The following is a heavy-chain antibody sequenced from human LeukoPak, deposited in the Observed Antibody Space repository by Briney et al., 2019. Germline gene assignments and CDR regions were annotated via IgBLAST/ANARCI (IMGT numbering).Heavy chain of an antibody. CDR1: GFNFISYE. D-gene: IGHD3-10*01. J-gene: IGHJ6*03. CDR2: ISSSGTI. CDR3: SRHDDGAGTYYFSYYMDV. V-gene: IGHV3-48*03. Sequence: PGGSLRLSCAASGFNFISYEMNWVRQAPGKGLEWISYISSSGTIYYAESVKGRFTISRDDGKSELYLQMNSLRAADTATYFCSRHDDGAGTYYFSYYMDVWGRGTTVTVSS.